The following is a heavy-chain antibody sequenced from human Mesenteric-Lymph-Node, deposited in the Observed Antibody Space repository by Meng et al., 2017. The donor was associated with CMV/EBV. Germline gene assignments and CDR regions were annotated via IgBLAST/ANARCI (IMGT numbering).Heavy chain of an antibody. J-gene: IGHJ4*02. V-gene: IGHV4-38-2*02. CDR3: ARGVGSSSADY. CDR1: GYSISSGYY. D-gene: IGHD6-6*01. Sequence: GSLRLSCIVSGYSISSGYYWGWIRQPPGKGLEWIGSSYHSGSTYYNSSLKSRVTISVDMSKNKFSLKLTSVTAADTAVYYCARGVGSSSADYWGQGTLVTVSS. CDR2: SYHSGST.